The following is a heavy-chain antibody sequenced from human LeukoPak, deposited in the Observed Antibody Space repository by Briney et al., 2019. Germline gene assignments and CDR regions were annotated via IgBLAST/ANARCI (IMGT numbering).Heavy chain of an antibody. CDR3: ARRTHRIQLWEYYFDY. J-gene: IGHJ4*02. CDR2: IKQDGREK. Sequence: AGGSLRLSCAASGVTLRSYWMRWVRQAPGKGLKGVANIKQDGREKYYVASVKGRFTITRDNAKNSLYLQMNSLRAEDTAVYYCARRTHRIQLWEYYFDYWGQGTLVTVSS. V-gene: IGHV3-7*05. D-gene: IGHD5-18*01. CDR1: GVTLRSYW.